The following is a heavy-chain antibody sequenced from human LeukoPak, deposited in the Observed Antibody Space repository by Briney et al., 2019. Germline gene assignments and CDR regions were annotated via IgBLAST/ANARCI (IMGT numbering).Heavy chain of an antibody. V-gene: IGHV3-15*01. CDR3: ATVGGTDDDGPLYYYYAMYV. D-gene: IGHD1-1*01. Sequence: GGSLRHSCAASGFTFIDAWMTWVRQAPGKGLEWVGRIKSKRDDGSIDYAAPVKGRFAISRDDSTSTLFLQMHSLKTEDTGVYYCATVGGTDDDGPLYYYYAMYVWGQGTTVTVSS. J-gene: IGHJ6*02. CDR1: GFTFIDAW. CDR2: IKSKRDDGSI.